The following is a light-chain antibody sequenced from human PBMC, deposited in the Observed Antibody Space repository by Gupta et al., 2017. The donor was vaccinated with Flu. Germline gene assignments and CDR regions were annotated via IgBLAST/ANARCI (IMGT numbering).Light chain of an antibody. V-gene: IGKV3-15*01. J-gene: IGKJ1*01. CDR3: QQYDDWPPWT. CDR1: QSVGDN. CDR2: GAS. Sequence: VMTQPLAILSASRGQSATLSCRASQSVGDNVAWYQQKRGQAPRLLIYGASTRATGIPARFSGSGSGTEFTLTISSLQSDDFAIYYCQQYDDWPPWTFGQGT.